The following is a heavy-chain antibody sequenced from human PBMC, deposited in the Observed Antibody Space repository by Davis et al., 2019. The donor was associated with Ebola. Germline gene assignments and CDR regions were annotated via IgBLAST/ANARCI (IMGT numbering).Heavy chain of an antibody. Sequence: GGSLRLSCAASGFTFSSYGMHWVRQAPGQGLEWMGWINPNSGGTNYAQKFQGWVTMTRDTSISTAYMELSRLRSDDTAVYYCAREGVWFGEAMGIDYYYGMDVWGQGTTVTVSS. D-gene: IGHD3-10*01. CDR1: GFTFSSYG. J-gene: IGHJ6*02. CDR2: INPNSGGT. CDR3: AREGVWFGEAMGIDYYYGMDV. V-gene: IGHV1-2*04.